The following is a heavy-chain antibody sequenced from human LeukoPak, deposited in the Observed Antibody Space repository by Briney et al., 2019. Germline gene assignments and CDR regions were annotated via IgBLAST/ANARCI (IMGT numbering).Heavy chain of an antibody. J-gene: IGHJ4*02. D-gene: IGHD4-17*01. CDR1: GFTFSSYS. CDR3: VRDRFYGFDY. CDR2: ITSTATTT. Sequence: PGGSLRLSCADSGFTFSSYSMNWVRQAPGKGLEWVSYITSTATTTYYADSVKGRFTISRDNAKNSLYLQMNSLRAEDTAVYYCVRDRFYGFDYWGQGTLVTVSS. V-gene: IGHV3-48*01.